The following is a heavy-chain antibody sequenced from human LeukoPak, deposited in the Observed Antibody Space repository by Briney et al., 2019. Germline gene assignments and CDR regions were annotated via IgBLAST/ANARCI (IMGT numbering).Heavy chain of an antibody. CDR3: ARDSSGYQ. J-gene: IGHJ4*02. CDR1: GFTFSTYW. V-gene: IGHV3-7*01. D-gene: IGHD3-22*01. CDR2: IKEDGSEK. Sequence: PGGSLRLSCAASGFTFSTYWMSWVRQAPGKGLEWVANIKEDGSEKYYGDSVKGRFTISRDNTKNSLYLQMNSLRAEDTAVYYCARDSSGYQWGQGTLVTVSS.